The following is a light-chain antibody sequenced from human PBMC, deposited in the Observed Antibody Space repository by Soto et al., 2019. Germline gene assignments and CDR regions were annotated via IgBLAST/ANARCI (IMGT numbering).Light chain of an antibody. Sequence: QSALTQPASVSGSPGQSITISCTGTSSDIGAYNYVSWYQQYPGKAPKLLIYDVSNRPSGVSSRFSGSKSGNTASLTISGXXXXXEAEYVCCSYSSTTTPYVFGIGTKVTVL. CDR2: DVS. V-gene: IGLV2-14*03. CDR3: CSYSSTTTPYV. CDR1: SSDIGAYNY. J-gene: IGLJ1*01.